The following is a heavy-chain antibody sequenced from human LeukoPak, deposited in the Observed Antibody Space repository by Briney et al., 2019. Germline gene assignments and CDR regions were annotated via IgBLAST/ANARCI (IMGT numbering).Heavy chain of an antibody. J-gene: IGHJ4*02. CDR3: ARPFTVPAAMDY. D-gene: IGHD2-2*01. V-gene: IGHV3-74*01. CDR1: GFTFSSYW. Sequence: GGSLRLSCAASGFTFSSYWMHWVRQVPGKGLVWVSRIDTEGSSTSYADSVKGRFTISRDNAKNTLYLQMNSLGAEDTAVYYCARPFTVPAAMDYWGQGTLVTVSS. CDR2: IDTEGSST.